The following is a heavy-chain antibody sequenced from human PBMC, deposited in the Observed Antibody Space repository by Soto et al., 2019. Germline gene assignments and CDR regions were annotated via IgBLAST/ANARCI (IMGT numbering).Heavy chain of an antibody. CDR2: ISGSGVST. D-gene: IGHD2-15*01. CDR3: VRDQLYFFDSFGSPLDLLAF. V-gene: IGHV3-23*01. CDR1: GFIFSSYA. J-gene: IGHJ3*01. Sequence: LRLSCAASGFIFSSYAMSWVRQAPGKGLEWVSAISGSGVSTYYADSVKGRFTISRDNSKNTLYLQMNSLGAEDTALYYCVRDQLYFFDSFGSPLDLLAFCGQGSLVPGSS.